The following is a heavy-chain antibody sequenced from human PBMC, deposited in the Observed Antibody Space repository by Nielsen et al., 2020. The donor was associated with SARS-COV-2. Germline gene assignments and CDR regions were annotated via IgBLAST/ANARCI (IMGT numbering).Heavy chain of an antibody. J-gene: IGHJ4*02. CDR1: GFTFTTYG. CDR3: ARITPSSGWDY. D-gene: IGHD6-19*01. V-gene: IGHV1-18*04. CDR2: ISGYNGNT. Sequence: ASVKVSCKASGFTFTTYGISWVRQAPGQGLEWMGWISGYNGNTNYAQKFQGRVSMTTDTSTSTGYMELRSLRSDDTAVYYCARITPSSGWDYWGQGTLVTVSS.